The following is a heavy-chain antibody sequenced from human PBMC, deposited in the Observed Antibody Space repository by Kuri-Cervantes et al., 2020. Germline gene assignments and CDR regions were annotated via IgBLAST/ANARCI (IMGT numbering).Heavy chain of an antibody. Sequence: GGSLRLSCAASGFTFSSYGMHWVRQAPGKGLEWVAVIWYDGSNKYYADSVKGRFTISRDNSKNTLYLQMNSLRAEDTAVYYCARVFNDYGDYVWETYYYYGMDVWGQGTTVTVSS. V-gene: IGHV3-33*01. CDR1: GFTFSSYG. CDR2: IWYDGSNK. D-gene: IGHD4-17*01. J-gene: IGHJ6*02. CDR3: ARVFNDYGDYVWETYYYYGMDV.